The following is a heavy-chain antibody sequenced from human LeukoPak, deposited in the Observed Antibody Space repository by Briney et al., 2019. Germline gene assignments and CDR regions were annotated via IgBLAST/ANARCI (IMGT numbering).Heavy chain of an antibody. V-gene: IGHV1-46*01. J-gene: IGHJ5*02. Sequence: ASVKVSCKASGYTFTTYYMHWVRQAPGQGLEWMGTINPRGGSTTYAQKFQGRVSMTRDMSTSTDYMELSSLRSEDTAVYYCARDNSVEDTAWWFDPWGQGTLVTVSS. CDR2: INPRGGST. D-gene: IGHD4-23*01. CDR3: ARDNSVEDTAWWFDP. CDR1: GYTFTTYY.